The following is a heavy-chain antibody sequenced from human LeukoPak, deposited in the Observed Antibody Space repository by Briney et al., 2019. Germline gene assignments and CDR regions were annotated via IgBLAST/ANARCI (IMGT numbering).Heavy chain of an antibody. J-gene: IGHJ4*02. D-gene: IGHD2-15*01. CDR1: GFTFSNYW. V-gene: IGHV3-74*03. CDR2: INSDGSIT. CDR3: ARGGYCSGGSCYRGFDS. Sequence: GGSLRLSCAASGFTFSNYWMQWVRQAPGKGLVWVSRINSDGSITTYADSVKRRFTVSRDNAENTLFLQMNSLRDEDTAVYYCARGGYCSGGSCYRGFDSWGQGTLVTVSS.